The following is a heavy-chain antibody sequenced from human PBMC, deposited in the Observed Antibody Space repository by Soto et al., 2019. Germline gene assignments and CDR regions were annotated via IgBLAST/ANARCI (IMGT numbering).Heavy chain of an antibody. J-gene: IGHJ6*02. CDR1: GFTFSSYS. D-gene: IGHD3-10*02. Sequence: GGSLRLSCAASGFTFSSYSMNWVRQAPGKGLEWVSYISSSSSTIYYADSVKGRFTISRDNAKNSLYLQMNSLRDEDTVVYYCASLVRGVIYYYYGMDVWGQGTTVTVSS. CDR2: ISSSSSTI. V-gene: IGHV3-48*02. CDR3: ASLVRGVIYYYYGMDV.